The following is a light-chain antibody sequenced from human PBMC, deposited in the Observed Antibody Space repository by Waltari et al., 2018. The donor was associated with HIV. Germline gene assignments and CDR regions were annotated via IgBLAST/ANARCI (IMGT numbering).Light chain of an antibody. CDR1: HLGSSS. V-gene: IGLV3-21*04. CDR3: QVWDGDSNHVV. Sequence: SYMLTQPPSVSVAPGETARLTCEGDHLGSSSAQWYQQKAGQAPVLVIYYDTDRPSGIPERFSGSNSDNTATLTISRVEAGDEADYYCQVWDGDSNHVVFGGGTKLTVL. J-gene: IGLJ2*01. CDR2: YDT.